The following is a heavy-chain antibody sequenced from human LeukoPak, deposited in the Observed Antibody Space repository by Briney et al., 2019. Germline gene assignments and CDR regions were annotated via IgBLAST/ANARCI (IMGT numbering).Heavy chain of an antibody. CDR3: ARARWSWFGEFTKYYYGMDV. CDR2: IYYSGST. Sequence: SETLSLTCTVSGGSISSYYWSWIRQPPGKGLEWIGYIYYSGSTNYNPSLKSRVTISVDTSKNQFSLKLSSVTAADTAVYYCARARWSWFGEFTKYYYGMDVWGKGTTVTVSS. V-gene: IGHV4-59*01. J-gene: IGHJ6*04. CDR1: GGSISSYY. D-gene: IGHD3-10*01.